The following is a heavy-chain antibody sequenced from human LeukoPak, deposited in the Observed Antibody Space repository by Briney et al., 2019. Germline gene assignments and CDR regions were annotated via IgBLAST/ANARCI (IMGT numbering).Heavy chain of an antibody. D-gene: IGHD4-17*01. CDR3: ARPLSDGDPSFDY. Sequence: GESLKISCEGSGYSFATYWIGWVRQMPGKGLEWMGIIYPGDSDTIYSPSFQGQVTISADKSLSTAYLQWTSLKASDTAMYYCARPLSDGDPSFDYWGQGTLVTVSS. CDR1: GYSFATYW. J-gene: IGHJ4*02. CDR2: IYPGDSDT. V-gene: IGHV5-51*01.